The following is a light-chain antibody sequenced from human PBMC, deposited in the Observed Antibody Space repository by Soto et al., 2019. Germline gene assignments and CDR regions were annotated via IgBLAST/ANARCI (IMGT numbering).Light chain of an antibody. CDR2: SNN. CDR1: SSNIGSNT. J-gene: IGLJ2*01. V-gene: IGLV1-44*01. CDR3: AAWDDSLHVV. Sequence: QSVLTQPPSASGTPGQRVTISCSGSSSNIGSNTVNWYQQLPGTAPKLLIYSNNQRPSGVPDRFSGSKSGTSASLAISGLQSEDEDDYYCAAWDDSLHVVFGGGTKLTVL.